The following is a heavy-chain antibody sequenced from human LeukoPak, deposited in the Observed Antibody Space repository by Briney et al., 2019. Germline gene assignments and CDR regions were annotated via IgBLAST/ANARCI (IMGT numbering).Heavy chain of an antibody. Sequence: SETLSLTCTVSGGTISSYYWSWIRQPAGKGLEWIGRIYTSGSTNYNPSLKSRVTMSVDTSKNQFSLKLSSVTAADTAVYYCARGSACAIPFSYFDYWGQGTLVTVSS. V-gene: IGHV4-4*07. J-gene: IGHJ4*02. CDR2: IYTSGST. CDR3: ARGSACAIPFSYFDY. CDR1: GGTISSYY. D-gene: IGHD2-2*02.